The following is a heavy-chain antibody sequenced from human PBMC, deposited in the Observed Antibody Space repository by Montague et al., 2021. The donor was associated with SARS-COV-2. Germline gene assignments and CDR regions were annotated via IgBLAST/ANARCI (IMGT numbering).Heavy chain of an antibody. CDR3: ARLGAITLVRGITKADFSNYGMDV. CDR1: SGSFRGYY. CDR2: INHSGST. Sequence: SETLSLTCAVSSGSFRGYYWSWIRQPPGKGLEWIGEINHSGSTTYNPSLESRVSIPVDTSNKQFSLKVTPVTAADTAVYYCARLGAITLVRGITKADFSNYGMDVWGQGTTVTASS. J-gene: IGHJ6*02. D-gene: IGHD3-10*01. V-gene: IGHV4-34*01.